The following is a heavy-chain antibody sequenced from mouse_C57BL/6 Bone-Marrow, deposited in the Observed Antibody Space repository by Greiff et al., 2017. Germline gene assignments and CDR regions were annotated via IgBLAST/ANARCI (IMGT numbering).Heavy chain of an antibody. Sequence: QVTLKVSGPGLLQPSQTLSLTCSFSGFSLSTFGMGVGWIRQPSGKGLEWLAHIWWDDAKYYNTALESRLTISMDTSNNQVFLQIAHGDTADTATYDFARSLYEGNYFYFDYWGQGTTLTVSS. V-gene: IGHV8-8*01. D-gene: IGHD2-3*01. CDR2: IWWDDAK. CDR3: ARSLYEGNYFYFDY. J-gene: IGHJ2*01. CDR1: GFSLSTFGMG.